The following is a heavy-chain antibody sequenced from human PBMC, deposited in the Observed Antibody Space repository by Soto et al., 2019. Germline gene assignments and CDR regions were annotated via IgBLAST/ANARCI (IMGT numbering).Heavy chain of an antibody. CDR3: AKGYGSGSYGGLFDY. V-gene: IGHV3-23*01. CDR2: ISGSGGST. Sequence: GGSLRLSCAASGFTFSSYAMSWVCQAPGKGLEWVSAISGSGGSTYYADSVKGRFTISRDNSKNTLYLQMNSLRAEDTAVYYCAKGYGSGSYGGLFDYWGQGTLVTVSS. D-gene: IGHD3-10*01. J-gene: IGHJ4*02. CDR1: GFTFSSYA.